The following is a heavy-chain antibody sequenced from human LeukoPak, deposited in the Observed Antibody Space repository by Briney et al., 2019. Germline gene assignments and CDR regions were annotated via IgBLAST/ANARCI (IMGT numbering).Heavy chain of an antibody. Sequence: ETLSLTCTVSGGSISSYYWSWIRQPPGKGLEWIGYTYYSGSTNYNPSLKSRVTISVDTSKNQFSLKLSSVTAADTAVYYCARSNYDILTGYYYFDYWGQGTLVTVSS. J-gene: IGHJ4*02. CDR2: TYYSGST. D-gene: IGHD3-9*01. CDR3: ARSNYDILTGYYYFDY. V-gene: IGHV4-59*01. CDR1: GGSISSYY.